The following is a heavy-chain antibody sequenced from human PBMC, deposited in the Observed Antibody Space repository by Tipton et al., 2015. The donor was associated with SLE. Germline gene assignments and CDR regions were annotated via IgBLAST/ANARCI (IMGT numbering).Heavy chain of an antibody. CDR1: GCSISSGSDY. D-gene: IGHD4-11*01. CDR3: ARGLQSVGAFDF. V-gene: IGHV4-61*09. CDR2: IYTSWST. Sequence: TLSLTCTVSGCSISSGSDYLRWLRQPAGKGLEWIGHIYTSWSTNYNPSLKSRVTMSVDTSKNQFSRKLSSVTAADTAVYYCARGLQSVGAFDFWGQGTMGTVSS. J-gene: IGHJ3*01.